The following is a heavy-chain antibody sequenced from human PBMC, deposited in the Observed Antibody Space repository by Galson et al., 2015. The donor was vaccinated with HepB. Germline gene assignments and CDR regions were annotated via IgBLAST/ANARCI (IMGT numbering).Heavy chain of an antibody. CDR3: ARGGKVRGVSNAFDI. J-gene: IGHJ3*02. Sequence: SLRLSCAASGFTFSSYWMSWVRQAPGKGLEWVANIKQDGSEKYYVDSVKGRFTISRDNAKNSLYLQMNSLRAEDTAVYYCARGGKVRGVSNAFDIWGQGTIVTVSS. V-gene: IGHV3-7*03. CDR1: GFTFSSYW. CDR2: IKQDGSEK. D-gene: IGHD3-10*01.